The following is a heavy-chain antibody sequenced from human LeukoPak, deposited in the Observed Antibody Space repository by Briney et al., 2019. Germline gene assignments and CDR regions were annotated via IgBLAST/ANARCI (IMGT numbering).Heavy chain of an antibody. D-gene: IGHD3-22*01. V-gene: IGHV3-23*01. CDR2: ISGSGGST. J-gene: IGHJ4*02. CDR3: ATSDSSGYYPY. Sequence: GGSLRLSCTVSGFSLSSYAMSWVRQAPGKGLEWVSAISGSGGSTYYADSVKGRFTISRDNSKNTLYLQMNSLRAVDTAVYYCATSDSSGYYPYWGQGTLVTVSS. CDR1: GFSLSSYA.